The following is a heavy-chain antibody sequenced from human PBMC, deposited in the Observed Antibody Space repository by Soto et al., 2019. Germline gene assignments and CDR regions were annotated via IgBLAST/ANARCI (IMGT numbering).Heavy chain of an antibody. CDR3: ARDLGYSSGICYY. CDR1: GFTFSSYS. V-gene: IGHV3-21*01. Sequence: EVQLVESGGGLVKPGGSLRLSCAASGFTFSSYSMNWVRQAPGKGLEWVSSISSSSSYIYYADSVKGRFTISRDNAKNSLYLQMNSLRAEDTAVYYCARDLGYSSGICYYWGQGTLVTVSS. CDR2: ISSSSSYI. D-gene: IGHD6-19*01. J-gene: IGHJ4*02.